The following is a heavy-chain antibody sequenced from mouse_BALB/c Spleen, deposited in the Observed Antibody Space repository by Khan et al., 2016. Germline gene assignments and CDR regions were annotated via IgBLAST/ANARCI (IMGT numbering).Heavy chain of an antibody. J-gene: IGHJ4*01. Sequence: EVQLQESGPGLVKPSQSLSLTCTVPGYSITSDYAWKWIRQFPGNKLEWMGYISYSGRTRYNPSLKSRISISRDTSKNQFFLQLNSVTTEDTATYEWAVGETAVYAMDYWGQGTSVTASS. CDR1: GYSITSDYA. V-gene: IGHV3-2*02. CDR2: ISYSGRT. CDR3: AVGETAVYAMDY. D-gene: IGHD1-2*01.